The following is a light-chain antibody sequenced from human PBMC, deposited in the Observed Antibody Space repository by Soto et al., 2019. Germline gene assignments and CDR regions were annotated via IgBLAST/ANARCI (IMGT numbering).Light chain of an antibody. CDR1: QSVSSSY. J-gene: IGKJ1*01. CDR3: QHFGSLSWT. Sequence: ESVLTQSPGTLSLSPGEKATLSCRASQSVSSSYLAWYQQKPGQAPRLLIYGASSRATGIPDRFSGSGSGTDFTLTVSRLESEDFAVYYCQHFGSLSWTFGPGPEVDIK. CDR2: GAS. V-gene: IGKV3-20*01.